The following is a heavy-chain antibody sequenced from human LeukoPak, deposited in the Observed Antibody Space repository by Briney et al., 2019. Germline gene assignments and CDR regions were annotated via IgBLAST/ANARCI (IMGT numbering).Heavy chain of an antibody. D-gene: IGHD1-26*01. CDR2: IIPMFGTP. Sequence: SVKVSCKASGYTFSNYGISWVRQAPGQGLEWMGGIIPMFGTPDYAQKFQGRVTIAADESTTTVYMELNSLRSEDTAIYYCARDLGGSYYGDFWGQGTLVAVSS. J-gene: IGHJ4*02. V-gene: IGHV1-69*13. CDR3: ARDLGGSYYGDF. CDR1: GYTFSNYG.